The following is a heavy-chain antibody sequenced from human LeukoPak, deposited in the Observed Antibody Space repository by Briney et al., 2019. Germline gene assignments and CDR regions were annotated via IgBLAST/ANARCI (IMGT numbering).Heavy chain of an antibody. Sequence: SETLSLTCTVSGGSISSSSYYWGWIRQPPGKGLEWIGSIYYSGSTYYNPSLKSRVTISVDTSKNQFSLKLSSVTAADTAVYYCARHVNVGYYDFWSGYYPNWFDPWGQGTLVTVSS. D-gene: IGHD3-3*01. V-gene: IGHV4-39*01. CDR3: ARHVNVGYYDFWSGYYPNWFDP. CDR2: IYYSGST. J-gene: IGHJ5*02. CDR1: GGSISSSSYY.